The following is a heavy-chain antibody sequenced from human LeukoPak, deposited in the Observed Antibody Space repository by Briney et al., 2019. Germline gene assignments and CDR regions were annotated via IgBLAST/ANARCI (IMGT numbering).Heavy chain of an antibody. CDR2: ISGSGDTT. Sequence: PGGSLRLSCAASGFNFSSYAMTWVRQAPGKGLECVSGISGSGDTTYYADPVKGRFTISRDNSKNTLYLQMNSLRAEDTALYYCAKDRSLVPAALNYWGQGTLVTVSS. D-gene: IGHD2-2*01. CDR1: GFNFSSYA. V-gene: IGHV3-23*01. J-gene: IGHJ4*02. CDR3: AKDRSLVPAALNY.